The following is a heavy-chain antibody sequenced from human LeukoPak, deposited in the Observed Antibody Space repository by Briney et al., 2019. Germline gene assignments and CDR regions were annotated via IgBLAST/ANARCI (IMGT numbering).Heavy chain of an antibody. CDR3: ARDATYYLRYGYFDC. CDR1: GFAFSSYW. Sequence: GGSLRLSCAASGFAFSSYWMSWVRQAPGKGPEWVANIKPDGSEKYYVDSVKGRFTISRDNTKNSLYLQMNNLRPEDTAVYYCARDATYYLRYGYFDCWGHGTLVTVSS. V-gene: IGHV3-7*01. CDR2: IKPDGSEK. D-gene: IGHD5/OR15-5a*01. J-gene: IGHJ4*01.